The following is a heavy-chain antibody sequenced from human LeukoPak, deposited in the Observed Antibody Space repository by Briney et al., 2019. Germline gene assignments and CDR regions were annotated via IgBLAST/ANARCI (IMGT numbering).Heavy chain of an antibody. CDR2: ISYDGSNK. V-gene: IGHV3-30-3*01. J-gene: IGHJ4*02. CDR1: GFTFSSYA. Sequence: GGSLRLSCAASGFTFSSYAMHWVRQAPGKGLEWVAVISYDGSNKYYADSVKGRFTISRDNSKNTLYLQMNSLRAEDTAVYYCASIPRITMVRGVIAPFDYWGQGTLVTVSS. CDR3: ASIPRITMVRGVIAPFDY. D-gene: IGHD3-10*01.